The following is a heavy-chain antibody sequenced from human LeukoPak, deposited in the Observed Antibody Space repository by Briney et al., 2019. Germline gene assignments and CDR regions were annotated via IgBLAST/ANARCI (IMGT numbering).Heavy chain of an antibody. Sequence: PGGSLRLSCAASGFTFSSYGMSWVRQAPGKGLEWVSAISNSGGSTYYADSVNGRFTISRDNSKNTLYLQMNSLRAEDTAVYYCAKDLSYGDPVIWGQGTMVTVSS. V-gene: IGHV3-23*01. CDR2: ISNSGGST. CDR3: AKDLSYGDPVI. D-gene: IGHD4-17*01. CDR1: GFTFSSYG. J-gene: IGHJ3*02.